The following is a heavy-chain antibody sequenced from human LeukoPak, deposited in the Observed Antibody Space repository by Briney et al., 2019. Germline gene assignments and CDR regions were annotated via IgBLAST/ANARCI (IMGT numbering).Heavy chain of an antibody. Sequence: SETLSLTCTVSGGSISSYFWSWIRQPPGKGLEWIGYIYYSGSTNYNPSLKSRVTISVDTSKNQFSLKLSSVTAADTAVYYCARGDYYDSSGFDYWGQGTLVTVSS. D-gene: IGHD3-22*01. CDR2: IYYSGST. CDR1: GGSISSYF. J-gene: IGHJ4*02. V-gene: IGHV4-59*01. CDR3: ARGDYYDSSGFDY.